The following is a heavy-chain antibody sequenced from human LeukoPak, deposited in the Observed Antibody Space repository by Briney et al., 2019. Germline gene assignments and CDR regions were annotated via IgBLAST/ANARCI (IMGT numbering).Heavy chain of an antibody. J-gene: IGHJ4*02. D-gene: IGHD5-12*01. CDR1: GFTFSSYW. CDR2: IKQDGSEK. CDR3: ARDHSDYVRVGLDY. V-gene: IGHV3-7*01. Sequence: GGSLRLSCAASGFTFSSYWMSWVRQAPGKRLEWVANIKQDGSEKYYVDSVKGRFTISRDDAKNSLYLQMNSLRAEDTAVYFCARDHSDYVRVGLDYWGQGTLVTVSS.